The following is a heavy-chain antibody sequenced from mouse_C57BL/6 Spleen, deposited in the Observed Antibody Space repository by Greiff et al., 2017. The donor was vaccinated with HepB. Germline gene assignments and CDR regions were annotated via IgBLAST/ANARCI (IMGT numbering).Heavy chain of an antibody. CDR3: AREGSSGRSSYYFDY. CDR2: INPSNGGT. Sequence: QVQLQQSGTELVKPGASVKLSCKASGYTFTSYWMHWVKQRPGQGLEWIGNINPSNGGTNYNEKFKSKATLTVDKSSSTAYMQLRSLTSADSAVYYCAREGSSGRSSYYFDYWGQGTTLTVSS. V-gene: IGHV1-53*01. J-gene: IGHJ2*01. CDR1: GYTFTSYW. D-gene: IGHD1-1*01.